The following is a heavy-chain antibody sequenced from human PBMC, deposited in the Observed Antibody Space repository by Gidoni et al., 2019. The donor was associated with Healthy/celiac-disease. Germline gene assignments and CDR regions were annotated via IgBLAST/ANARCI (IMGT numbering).Heavy chain of an antibody. J-gene: IGHJ4*02. CDR3: ARDLRRIAARTDFDY. D-gene: IGHD6-6*01. V-gene: IGHV3-48*01. CDR2: ISSSSSTI. CDR1: GFTFCSYS. Sequence: EVQLVESGGGLVPPGGSLRLSCAASGFTFCSYSMNWVRQAPGKGLEWVSYISSSSSTIYYADSVKGRFTISRDNAKNSLYLQMNSLRAEDTAVYYCARDLRRIAARTDFDYWGQGTLVTVSS.